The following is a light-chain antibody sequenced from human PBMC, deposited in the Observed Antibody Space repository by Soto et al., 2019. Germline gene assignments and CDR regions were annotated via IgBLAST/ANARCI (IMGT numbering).Light chain of an antibody. CDR2: EVS. J-gene: IGLJ2*01. Sequence: QSVLTQPASASGSPGQSVTISCTGTSSDIGGYNYVSWYQQHPGTAPKLMIYEVSQRPSGVPDRFSGSKSGNTASLTVSGLQAEDEADYYCSSYAGSNNFVVFGGGTKVTVL. CDR1: SSDIGGYNY. CDR3: SSYAGSNNFVV. V-gene: IGLV2-8*01.